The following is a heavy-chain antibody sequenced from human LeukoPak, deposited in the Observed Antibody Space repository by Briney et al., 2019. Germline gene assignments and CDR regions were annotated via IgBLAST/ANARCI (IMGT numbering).Heavy chain of an antibody. J-gene: IGHJ4*02. Sequence: PGGSLRLSCAASGFTVSSSYMSWVRQAPGKGLEWVSAISASGGTTYYADSVKGRFTISRDNAKNSLYLQMNSLRAEDTAVYYCARDSYYDFWSGYYVDYWGQGTLVTVSS. CDR2: ISASGGTT. CDR3: ARDSYYDFWSGYYVDY. CDR1: GFTVSSSY. V-gene: IGHV3-21*01. D-gene: IGHD3-3*01.